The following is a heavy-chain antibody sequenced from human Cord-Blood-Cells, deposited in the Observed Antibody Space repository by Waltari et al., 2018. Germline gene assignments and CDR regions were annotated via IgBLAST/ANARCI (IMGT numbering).Heavy chain of an antibody. D-gene: IGHD2-2*01. J-gene: IGHJ4*02. CDR1: GGTFSSYA. V-gene: IGHV1-69*01. CDR2: IIPIFGTA. Sequence: QVQLVQSGAEVKKPGSSVKVSCKASGGTFSSYAISWVRQAPGQGLEWMGGIIPIFGTANYAQKFQCRVTITADESTSTAYMELSSLRSEDTAVYYCARDHQGYCSSTSCYPSFDYWGQGTLVTVSS. CDR3: ARDHQGYCSSTSCYPSFDY.